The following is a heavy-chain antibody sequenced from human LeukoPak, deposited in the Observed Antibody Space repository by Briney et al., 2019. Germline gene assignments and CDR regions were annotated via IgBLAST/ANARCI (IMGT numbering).Heavy chain of an antibody. D-gene: IGHD4-17*01. CDR3: ARGFPYDDTTEGYYYLMDV. Sequence: GGSLRLSCAASGFTFSSYPMQWVRQAPGKGLEWVSLISYDGNHKYYADSVKGRFTISRDNSKNMFYVQINSLRPEDTAVYFCARGFPYDDTTEGYYYLMDVWGQGTTVTVSS. V-gene: IGHV3-30-3*01. CDR1: GFTFSSYP. J-gene: IGHJ6*02. CDR2: ISYDGNHK.